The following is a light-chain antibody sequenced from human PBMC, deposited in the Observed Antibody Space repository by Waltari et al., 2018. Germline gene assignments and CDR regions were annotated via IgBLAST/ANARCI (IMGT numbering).Light chain of an antibody. V-gene: IGLV10-54*04. J-gene: IGLJ3*02. CDR3: SAWDGSLNTWL. CDR2: RNT. Sequence: QAGLTQPPSVSKGLRQTATLTCSGNSKNVGDEGAYWPQQHQGRPPKVLSYRNTHRPSGVSERFSASRSGNTASLTISGLQPEDEADYYCSAWDGSLNTWLFGGGTKLTVL. CDR1: SKNVGDEG.